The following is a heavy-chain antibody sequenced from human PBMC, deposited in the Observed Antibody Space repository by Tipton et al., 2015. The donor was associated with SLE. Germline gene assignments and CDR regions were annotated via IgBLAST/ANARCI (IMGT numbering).Heavy chain of an antibody. V-gene: IGHV4-39*07. Sequence: TPSLTCTVSGGSISSSSYYWGWIRQPPGKGLEWIGSIYYSGSTYYNPSLKSRVTISVDTSKNQFSLKLSSVTAADTAVYYCARTPYGSWSFDYWGQGTLVTVSS. D-gene: IGHD3-10*01. CDR1: GGSISSSSYY. CDR3: ARTPYGSWSFDY. CDR2: IYYSGST. J-gene: IGHJ4*02.